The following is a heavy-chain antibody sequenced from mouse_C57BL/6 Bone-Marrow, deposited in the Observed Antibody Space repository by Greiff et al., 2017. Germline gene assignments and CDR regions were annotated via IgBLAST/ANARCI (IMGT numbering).Heavy chain of an antibody. Sequence: QVQLQQSGPELVNPGASVKISCKASGYAFSSSWMNWVKQRPGKGLEWIGRIYPGDGDTNYNGKFKGKATLTADKSSSTAYMQLSSLTSEDSAVYFCAGGDYYGSSHWYFDVWGTGTTVTVSS. D-gene: IGHD1-1*01. J-gene: IGHJ1*03. CDR1: GYAFSSSW. CDR2: IYPGDGDT. V-gene: IGHV1-82*01. CDR3: AGGDYYGSSHWYFDV.